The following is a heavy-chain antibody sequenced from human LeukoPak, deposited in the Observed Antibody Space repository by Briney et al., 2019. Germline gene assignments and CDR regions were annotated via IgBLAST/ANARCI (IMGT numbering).Heavy chain of an antibody. CDR2: LSGGGDSR. CDR3: AKAVRSMVTGGGYFDS. Sequence: GGSLRLSCAASGFAFSNYAMSWVRQAPGKGLDWVSSLSGGGDSRYYADSVMGRFTISRDNSKNTLYLQMNSLRAEDTAVYYCAKAVRSMVTGGGYFDSWGQGTLVTVSS. D-gene: IGHD3-10*01. V-gene: IGHV3-23*01. CDR1: GFAFSNYA. J-gene: IGHJ4*02.